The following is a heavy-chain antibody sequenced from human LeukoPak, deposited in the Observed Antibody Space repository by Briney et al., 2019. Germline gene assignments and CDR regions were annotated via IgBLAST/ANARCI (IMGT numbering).Heavy chain of an antibody. V-gene: IGHV1-18*01. CDR2: ISTYNANT. CDR3: ARESYCDRTSCHGAFFGY. CDR1: GYTFTNYG. D-gene: IGHD2-2*01. J-gene: IGHJ4*02. Sequence: GASVKISCKASGYTFTNYGFSWVRQAPGQGLEWIGLISTYNANTNYAQNLQGRVTLTIHTPTSTAFMELSSLRSDDTAVYYCARESYCDRTSCHGAFFGYWGQGTLVTVSS.